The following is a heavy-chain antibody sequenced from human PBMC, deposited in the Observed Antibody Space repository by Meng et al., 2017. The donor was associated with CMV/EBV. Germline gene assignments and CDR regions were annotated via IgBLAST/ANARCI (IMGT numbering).Heavy chain of an antibody. CDR3: ARAGTIYCSSTSCYTGFWSGNYYYGMDV. Sequence: GGSLRLSCAASGFTFSSYSMSWVRQAPGKGLEWVSYISSSSSTIYYADSVKGRFTISRDNAKNSLYLQMNSLRAEDTAVYYCARAGTIYCSSTSCYTGFWSGNYYYGMDVWGQGTTVTVSS. D-gene: IGHD2-2*02. J-gene: IGHJ6*02. CDR2: ISSSSSTI. CDR1: GFTFSSYS. V-gene: IGHV3-48*04.